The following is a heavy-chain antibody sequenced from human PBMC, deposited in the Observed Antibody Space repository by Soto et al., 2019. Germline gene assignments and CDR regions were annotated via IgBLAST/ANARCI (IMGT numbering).Heavy chain of an antibody. Sequence: QVQLVQSGAEVKKPGASVKVSCKASGYTFTSYGISWVRQAPGQGLEWMGWISAYNGNTNYAQKLQGRVTMTTDTSXXXXXXXXXXXXXXXXXXXXXXXXXXPADYWGQGTLVTVSS. CDR2: ISAYNGNT. CDR3: XXXXXPADY. V-gene: IGHV1-18*01. J-gene: IGHJ4*02. CDR1: GYTFTSYG.